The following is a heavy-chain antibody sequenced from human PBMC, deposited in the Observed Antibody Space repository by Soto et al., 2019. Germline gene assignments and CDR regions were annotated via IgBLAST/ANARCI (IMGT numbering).Heavy chain of an antibody. CDR2: ISGSGGST. Sequence: GGSLRLSCAASGFTFSSYAMSWVRQAPGKGLEWVSAISGSGGSTYYADSVKGRFTISRDNSKNTLYLQMNSLRAEDTAVYYCAKLYSSTYYYYYGMDVWGQGTTVTVSS. CDR3: AKLYSSTYYYYYGMDV. J-gene: IGHJ6*02. D-gene: IGHD6-13*01. CDR1: GFTFSSYA. V-gene: IGHV3-23*01.